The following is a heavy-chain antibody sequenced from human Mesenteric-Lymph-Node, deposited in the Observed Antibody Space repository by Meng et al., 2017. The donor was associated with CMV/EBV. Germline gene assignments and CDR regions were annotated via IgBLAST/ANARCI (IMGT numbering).Heavy chain of an antibody. D-gene: IGHD1-26*01. V-gene: IGHV1-46*01. Sequence: ASGYTFTSYDMHWVRQAPGQGLEWMGIINPSGGSTSYAQKFQGRVTMTRDTSTSTVYMELSSLRSEDTAVYYCARVSGSYPNWAWFDPWGQGTLVTVS. CDR2: INPSGGST. J-gene: IGHJ5*02. CDR3: ARVSGSYPNWAWFDP. CDR1: GYTFTSYD.